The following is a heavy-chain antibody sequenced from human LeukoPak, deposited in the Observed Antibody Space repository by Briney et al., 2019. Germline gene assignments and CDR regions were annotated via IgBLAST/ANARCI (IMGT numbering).Heavy chain of an antibody. V-gene: IGHV4-59*12. Sequence: TTSETLSLTCTVSGGSISSYYWSWIRQPPGKGLEWIGYIYYSGSTNYNPSLKSRVTISVDTSKNQFSLKLSSVTAADTARYYCAREVADYGGYYYYHYMDVWGKGTTVTISS. CDR2: IYYSGST. D-gene: IGHD4-23*01. J-gene: IGHJ6*03. CDR3: AREVADYGGYYYYHYMDV. CDR1: GGSISSYY.